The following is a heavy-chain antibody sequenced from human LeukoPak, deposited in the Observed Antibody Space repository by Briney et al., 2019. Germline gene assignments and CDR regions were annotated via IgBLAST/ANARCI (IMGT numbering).Heavy chain of an antibody. CDR2: ISSEGGST. V-gene: IGHV3-64*01. CDR1: VFTFSSYA. CDR3: ARDQLLWFGAFDY. J-gene: IGHJ4*02. D-gene: IGHD3-10*01. Sequence: GGALRLSCAPSVFTFSSYAMHCVPQAPGGGLEYVSAISSEGGSTYYAISVQGRFTISRDNSKNTLYLQMGSLRAEDMAVYYCARDQLLWFGAFDYWGQGTLVNVSS.